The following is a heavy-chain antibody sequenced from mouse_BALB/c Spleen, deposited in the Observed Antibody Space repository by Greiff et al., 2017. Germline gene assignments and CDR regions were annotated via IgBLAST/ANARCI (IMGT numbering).Heavy chain of an antibody. CDR1: GFNIKDTY. Sequence: VQLKESGAELVKPGASVKLSCTASGFNIKDTYMHWVKQRPEQGLEWIGRIDPANGNTKYDPKFQGKATITADTSSNTAYLQLSSLTSEDTAVYYCASPITTVEGDYWGQGTTLTVSS. CDR2: IDPANGNT. V-gene: IGHV14-3*02. D-gene: IGHD1-1*01. CDR3: ASPITTVEGDY. J-gene: IGHJ2*01.